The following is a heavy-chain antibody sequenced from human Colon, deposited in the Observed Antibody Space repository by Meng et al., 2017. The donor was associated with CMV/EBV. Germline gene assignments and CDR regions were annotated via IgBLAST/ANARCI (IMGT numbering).Heavy chain of an antibody. CDR2: INPNSGGT. CDR1: GFIFSSYP. V-gene: IGHV1-2*02. J-gene: IGHJ6*02. D-gene: IGHD1-14*01. Sequence: GGSLRLSCEASGFIFSSYPMHWVRQAPGQGLEWMGWINPNSGGTNYAQKFQGRVTMTRDTSISTAYMELSRLRSDDTAVYYCASETDYYYYGMDVWGQGTTVTVSS. CDR3: ASETDYYYYGMDV.